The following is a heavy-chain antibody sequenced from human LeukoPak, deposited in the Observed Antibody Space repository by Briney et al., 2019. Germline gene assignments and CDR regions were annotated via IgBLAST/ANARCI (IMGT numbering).Heavy chain of an antibody. CDR1: GFTFSSYE. D-gene: IGHD1-14*01. Sequence: GGSLRLSCAASGFTFSSYEMNWVRQAPGKGLEWVSYISSSGSTIYYADSVKGRFTISRDNAKNSLYLQMNSLRAEDTAVYYGARGGEPADKGNYYYVWDVGEKGTRVTVPS. CDR3: ARGGEPADKGNYYYVWDV. J-gene: IGHJ6*04. CDR2: ISSSGSTI. V-gene: IGHV3-48*03.